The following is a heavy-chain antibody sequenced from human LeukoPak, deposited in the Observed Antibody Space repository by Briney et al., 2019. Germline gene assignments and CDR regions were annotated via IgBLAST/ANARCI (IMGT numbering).Heavy chain of an antibody. J-gene: IGHJ4*02. CDR3: ARDYYDSSGYYSYYFDY. Sequence: GGSLRLSCVGALGSHWMGWVRQAPGKGLEWVANIKEDGSQKYYMDSVKGRFTISRDNAKNSLYLQMNSLRAEDTAVYYCARDYYDSSGYYSYYFDYWGQGTLVTVSS. CDR1: LGSHW. V-gene: IGHV3-7*01. CDR2: IKEDGSQK. D-gene: IGHD3-22*01.